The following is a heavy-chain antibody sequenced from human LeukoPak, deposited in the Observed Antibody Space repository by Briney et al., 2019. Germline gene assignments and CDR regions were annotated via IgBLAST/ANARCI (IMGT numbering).Heavy chain of an antibody. CDR1: GGSFSGYY. Sequence: SETLSLTCAVYGGSFSGYYWSWIRQPPGKGLEWMGEINHSGSTNYNPSLKSRVTISVDTSKKQFSLKLSSVTAADTAVYYCARGSPFYYDSSGYYYDFDYWGQGTLVTVSS. CDR3: ARGSPFYYDSSGYYYDFDY. CDR2: INHSGST. D-gene: IGHD3-22*01. V-gene: IGHV4-34*01. J-gene: IGHJ4*02.